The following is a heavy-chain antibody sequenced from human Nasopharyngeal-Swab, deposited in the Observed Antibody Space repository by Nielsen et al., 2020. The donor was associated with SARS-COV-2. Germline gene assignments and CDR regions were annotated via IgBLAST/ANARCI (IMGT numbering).Heavy chain of an antibody. Sequence: GESLKISCKGSGYSLTSYWIGWVRQLPGKGLEWMGIIYPGDSDTRYSPSFPGQVTISADRSISTAYLQWSSLKASDTAMYYCARRLKDYNYYDSSGPDWYFDLWGRGTLVTVSS. CDR2: IYPGDSDT. V-gene: IGHV5-51*01. D-gene: IGHD3-22*01. CDR3: ARRLKDYNYYDSSGPDWYFDL. CDR1: GYSLTSYW. J-gene: IGHJ2*01.